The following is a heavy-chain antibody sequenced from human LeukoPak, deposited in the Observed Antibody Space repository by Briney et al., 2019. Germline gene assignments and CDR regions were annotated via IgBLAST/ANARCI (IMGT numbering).Heavy chain of an antibody. CDR2: MYYSGNT. CDR3: ARVSGPFDP. CDR1: GASITSYY. Sequence: SETLSLTCTVSGASITSYYWSWLRQPPGKGLEWIAYMYYSGNTNYNPSLQSRVTISIDTSKNQFSLNLTSVTAADTAVYYCARVSGPFDPWGQGTLVTVSS. V-gene: IGHV4-59*01. J-gene: IGHJ5*02.